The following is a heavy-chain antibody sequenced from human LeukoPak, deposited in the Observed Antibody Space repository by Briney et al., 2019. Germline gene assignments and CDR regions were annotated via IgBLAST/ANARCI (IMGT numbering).Heavy chain of an antibody. Sequence: GRSLRLSCAASGFTFSSYGMHWVRQAPGKGLEWVAVIWYDGSNKYYADSVKGRFTVSRDNSKNTLYLQMDSLGAEDTAVYYCARGDCSSTSCYPHYFYFDYWGQRTLVTVSS. CDR1: GFTFSSYG. CDR2: IWYDGSNK. CDR3: ARGDCSSTSCYPHYFYFDY. J-gene: IGHJ4*02. V-gene: IGHV3-33*01. D-gene: IGHD2-2*01.